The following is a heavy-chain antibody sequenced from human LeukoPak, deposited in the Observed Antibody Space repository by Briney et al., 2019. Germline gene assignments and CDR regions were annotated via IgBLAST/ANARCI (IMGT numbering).Heavy chain of an antibody. D-gene: IGHD3-3*01. V-gene: IGHV4-34*01. CDR2: INHSGST. Sequence: SETLSLTCAVYGGSFSGYYWSWIRQPPGKGLEWIGEINHSGSTNYNPSLKSRVTISVDTSKNQFSLKLSSVTAADTAVYYCARQARFLEWYYKDYWGQGTLVTVSS. J-gene: IGHJ4*02. CDR3: ARQARFLEWYYKDY. CDR1: GGSFSGYY.